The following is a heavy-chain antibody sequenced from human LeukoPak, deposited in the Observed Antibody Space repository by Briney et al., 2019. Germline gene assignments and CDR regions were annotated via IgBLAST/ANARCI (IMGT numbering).Heavy chain of an antibody. CDR3: ARDFYGDFSKFDY. J-gene: IGHJ4*02. CDR2: IKEDGSDK. D-gene: IGHD4-17*01. V-gene: IGHV3-7*01. CDR1: GFTFSNYW. Sequence: GGSLRLSCAASGFTFSNYWMSWVRQAPGKGLEWVANIKEDGSDKYYVDSVKGRFTISRDNSKNTLYLQMNSLRAEDTAVYYCARDFYGDFSKFDYWGQGTLVTVSS.